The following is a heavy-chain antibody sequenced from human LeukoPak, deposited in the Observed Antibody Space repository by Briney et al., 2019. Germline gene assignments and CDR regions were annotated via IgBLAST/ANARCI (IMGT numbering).Heavy chain of an antibody. Sequence: GASVKVSCKASGYTFTSYYMHWVRKAPGQGLEWMGIINPSGGSTSYAQKFQGRVTMTRDTSTSIVYMELSSLRSEDTAVYYCARAGPMVYAIWGWFDPWGQGTLVTVSS. D-gene: IGHD2-8*01. J-gene: IGHJ5*02. CDR1: GYTFTSYY. CDR3: ARAGPMVYAIWGWFDP. V-gene: IGHV1-46*01. CDR2: INPSGGST.